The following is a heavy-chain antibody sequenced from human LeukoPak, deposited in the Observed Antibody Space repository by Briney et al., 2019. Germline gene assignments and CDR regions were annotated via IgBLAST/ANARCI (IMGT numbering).Heavy chain of an antibody. CDR2: ISSSGANI. CDR1: GFNVSNNY. Sequence: GGSLRLSCAASGFNVSNNYMTWVRQAPEKRLEWVSSISSSGANIYYAVSVKGRFTISRDNSKNTIYLQVNSLRAEDTAVYYCAKSVDSIVTLFDYWGQGTLVAVSS. CDR3: AKSVDSIVTLFDY. J-gene: IGHJ4*02. D-gene: IGHD2-21*01. V-gene: IGHV3-23*01.